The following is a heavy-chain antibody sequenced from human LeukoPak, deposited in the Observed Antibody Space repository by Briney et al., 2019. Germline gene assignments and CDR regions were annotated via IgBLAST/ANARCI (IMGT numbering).Heavy chain of an antibody. CDR1: GYTFVGYY. D-gene: IGHD5-12*01. CDR3: AREYSASEH. J-gene: IGHJ1*01. Sequence: ASVKVSCKAFGYTFVGYYLHWVRQAPGQGLERMAWIDPYTGNTHYAQKFQGRITVTRDTSISTTYMELSWLTSDDTALYYCAREYSASEHWGQGTLVTVSS. V-gene: IGHV1-2*02. CDR2: IDPYTGNT.